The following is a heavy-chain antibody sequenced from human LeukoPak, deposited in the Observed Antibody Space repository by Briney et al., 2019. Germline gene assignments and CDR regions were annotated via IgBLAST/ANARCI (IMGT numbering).Heavy chain of an antibody. Sequence: SETLSLTCTVSGGSFSGYYWSWIRQPPGKGLEWIGYIYTSGSTNYNPSLNSRVTISVDTSKNQFSLRLSSVTAADTAVYYCARRLRTSRAFDIWGQGTMVTVSS. CDR1: GGSFSGYY. J-gene: IGHJ3*02. D-gene: IGHD2-2*01. V-gene: IGHV4-4*09. CDR3: ARRLRTSRAFDI. CDR2: IYTSGST.